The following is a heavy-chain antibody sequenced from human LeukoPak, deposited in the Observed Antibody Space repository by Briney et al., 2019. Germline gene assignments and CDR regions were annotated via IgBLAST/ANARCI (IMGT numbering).Heavy chain of an antibody. D-gene: IGHD6-19*01. Sequence: SETLSLTCTVSGGSISSGDYYWSWIRQPPGKGLEWIGYIYYSGSTYYNPPLKSRVTISVDTSKNQFSLKLSSVTAADTAVYYCARVAAVAGEVPYFDYWGQGTLVTVSS. J-gene: IGHJ4*02. CDR2: IYYSGST. V-gene: IGHV4-30-4*08. CDR3: ARVAAVAGEVPYFDY. CDR1: GGSISSGDYY.